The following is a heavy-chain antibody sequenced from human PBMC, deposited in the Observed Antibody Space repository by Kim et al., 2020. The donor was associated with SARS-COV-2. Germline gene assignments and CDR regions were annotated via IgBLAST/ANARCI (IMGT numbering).Heavy chain of an antibody. CDR3: ARDIADYYDSSGYHPFDP. Sequence: GGSLRLSCAASGFTFSSYSMNWVRQAPGKGLEWVSYISSSSSTIYYADSVKGRFTISRDNAKNSLYLQMNSLRDEDTAVYYCARDIADYYDSSGYHPFDPWGQGTLVTVSS. V-gene: IGHV3-48*02. CDR2: ISSSSSTI. CDR1: GFTFSSYS. D-gene: IGHD3-22*01. J-gene: IGHJ5*02.